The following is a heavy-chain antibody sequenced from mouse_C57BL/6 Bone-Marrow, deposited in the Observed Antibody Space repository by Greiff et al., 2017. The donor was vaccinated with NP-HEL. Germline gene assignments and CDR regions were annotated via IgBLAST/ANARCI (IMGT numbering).Heavy chain of an antibody. CDR2: ISSGGSYT. CDR1: GFTFSSYG. J-gene: IGHJ1*03. D-gene: IGHD1-3*01. V-gene: IGHV5-6*01. CDR3: ARPITAYFDV. Sequence: EVQLVESGGDLVKPGGSLKLSCAASGFTFSSYGMSWVRQTPDKRLEWVATISSGGSYTYYPDSVKGRFTISRDNAKNTLYLQMSSLKSEYTAMYYCARPITAYFDVWGTGTTVTVSS.